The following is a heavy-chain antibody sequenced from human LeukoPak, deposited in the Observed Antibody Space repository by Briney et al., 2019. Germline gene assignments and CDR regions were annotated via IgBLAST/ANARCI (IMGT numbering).Heavy chain of an antibody. CDR3: AKTPYCSGYNYYFDY. V-gene: IGHV3-23*01. CDR1: GFTFSSYA. J-gene: IGHJ4*02. Sequence: GASLRLSCAASGFTFSSYAMNWVRQAPGKGLEWVSAISGSGGSTYYADSVKGRFTISRDNSKNTLYLQMNSLRAEDTAVYYCAKTPYCSGYNYYFDYWGQGTLVTVSS. CDR2: ISGSGGST. D-gene: IGHD3-10*01.